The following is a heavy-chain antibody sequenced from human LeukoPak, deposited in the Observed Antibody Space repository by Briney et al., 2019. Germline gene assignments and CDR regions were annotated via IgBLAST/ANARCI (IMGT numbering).Heavy chain of an antibody. J-gene: IGHJ4*02. CDR3: AKDPSYYGDQYYFDY. Sequence: PGGSLRLSCAASGFTFSFYGIHWVRQAPGKGLEWVALIRYDGSNKYYADSVRGRFTISRDNSKNTLYQLMNSLRAEDTAVYYCAKDPSYYGDQYYFDYWGQGTLVTVSS. D-gene: IGHD4-17*01. CDR1: GFTFSFYG. CDR2: IRYDGSNK. V-gene: IGHV3-30*02.